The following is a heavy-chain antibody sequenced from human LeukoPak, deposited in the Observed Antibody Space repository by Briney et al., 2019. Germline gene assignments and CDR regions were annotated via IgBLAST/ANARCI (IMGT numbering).Heavy chain of an antibody. D-gene: IGHD6-19*01. CDR1: GYTFTSYD. CDR2: MNPNSGNT. CDR3: ATTPTSIAVAGSEGDAFDI. V-gene: IGHV1-8*01. Sequence: ASVKVSCKASGYTFTSYDINWVRQATGQGLEWMGWMNPNSGNTGYAQKFQGRVTMTRNTSISTAYMELSSLRSEDTAVYYCATTPTSIAVAGSEGDAFDIWGQGIMVTVSS. J-gene: IGHJ3*02.